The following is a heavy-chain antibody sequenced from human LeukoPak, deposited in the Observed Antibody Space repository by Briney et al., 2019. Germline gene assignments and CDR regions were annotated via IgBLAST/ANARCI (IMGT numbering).Heavy chain of an antibody. D-gene: IGHD3-16*01. CDR3: ARVGGITDFDY. CDR1: GGSISSYY. Sequence: PAETLSLTCTVSGGSISSYYWSWIRQPPGKGLEWIGYIYYSGSTNYNPSLKSRVTISVDTSKNQFSLKLSSVTAADTAVYYCARVGGITDFDYWGQGTLVTVSS. J-gene: IGHJ4*02. V-gene: IGHV4-59*01. CDR2: IYYSGST.